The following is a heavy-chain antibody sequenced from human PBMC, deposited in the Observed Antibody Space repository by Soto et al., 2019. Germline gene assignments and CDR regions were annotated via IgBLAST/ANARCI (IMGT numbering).Heavy chain of an antibody. Sequence: SETLSLTCAVHGGSFSGYYWSWIRQPPGKGLEWIGEINHSGSTNYNPSLKSRVTISVDTSKNQFSLKLSSVTAADTAVYYCASSNYWFDPWGQGTLVTVSS. CDR1: GGSFSGYY. V-gene: IGHV4-34*01. J-gene: IGHJ5*02. CDR2: INHSGST. D-gene: IGHD4-4*01. CDR3: ASSNYWFDP.